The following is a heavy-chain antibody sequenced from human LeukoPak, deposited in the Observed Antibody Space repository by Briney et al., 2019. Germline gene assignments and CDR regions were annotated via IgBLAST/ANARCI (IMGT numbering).Heavy chain of an antibody. D-gene: IGHD3-16*01. Sequence: GGSLGLSCAASGFTFSSYAMSWVRQAPGKGLEWVSAISGSGGSTYYADSVKGRFTISRDNSKNTLYLQMNSLRAEDTAVYYCASRGRGYYFDYWGQGTLVTVSS. CDR1: GFTFSSYA. CDR3: ASRGRGYYFDY. J-gene: IGHJ4*02. CDR2: ISGSGGST. V-gene: IGHV3-23*01.